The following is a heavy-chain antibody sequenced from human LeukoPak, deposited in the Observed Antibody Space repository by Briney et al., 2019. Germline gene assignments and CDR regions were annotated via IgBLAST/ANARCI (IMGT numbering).Heavy chain of an antibody. CDR3: ARQGILWFGESSDY. Sequence: SETLSLTFTVSGGSISSSSYYWGWIRQPPGKGLEWSWRIYYSGSTYYNPSLKSRVTISVDTSKNQFSLKLSSVTAADTAVYYCARQGILWFGESSDYWGQGTLVTVSS. J-gene: IGHJ4*02. CDR2: IYYSGST. CDR1: GGSISSSSYY. V-gene: IGHV4-39*01. D-gene: IGHD3-10*01.